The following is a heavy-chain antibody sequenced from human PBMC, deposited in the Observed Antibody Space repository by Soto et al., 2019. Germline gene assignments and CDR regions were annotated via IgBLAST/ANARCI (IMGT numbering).Heavy chain of an antibody. J-gene: IGHJ3*02. CDR3: ATAYVYDFENSNYYRDAFDI. CDR1: GYSFSFYR. CDR2: MYPDDSDI. D-gene: IGHD3-22*01. V-gene: IGHV5-51*01. Sequence: GESLKISCKASGYSFSFYRIGWVRQMPGKGLEWMAIMYPDDSDIRYSPSFEAHVTISADKSTSTAFLQWSSLKASDTAMYYCATAYVYDFENSNYYRDAFDIWGQGTLVTVSS.